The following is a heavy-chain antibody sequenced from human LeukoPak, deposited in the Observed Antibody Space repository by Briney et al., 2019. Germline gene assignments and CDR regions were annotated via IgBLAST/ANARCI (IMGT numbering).Heavy chain of an antibody. CDR2: ISSSSSYI. J-gene: IGHJ4*02. CDR1: GFTFSSYS. CDR3: ARLRGRYYYDSSGYFDY. V-gene: IGHV3-21*01. Sequence: GGSLRLSCAASGFTFSSYSMNWVHQAPGKGLEWVSSISSSSSYIYYADSVKGRFTISRDNAKNSLYLQMNSLRAEDTAVYYCARLRGRYYYDSSGYFDYWGQGTLVTVSS. D-gene: IGHD3-22*01.